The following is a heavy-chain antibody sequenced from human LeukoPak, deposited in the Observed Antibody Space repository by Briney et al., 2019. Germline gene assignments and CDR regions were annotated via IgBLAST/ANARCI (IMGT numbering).Heavy chain of an antibody. V-gene: IGHV4-59*01. CDR3: ARTADYDFWSGSNAFDI. J-gene: IGHJ3*02. D-gene: IGHD3-3*01. Sequence: SETLSLTCTVSGDSISSYYWSWIRQPPGKGLEWIGYISYSGSTNYNPSLKSRVTISVDTSKNQFSLKLTSVTAADTAVYYCARTADYDFWSGSNAFDIWGQGTMVTVSS. CDR2: ISYSGST. CDR1: GDSISSYY.